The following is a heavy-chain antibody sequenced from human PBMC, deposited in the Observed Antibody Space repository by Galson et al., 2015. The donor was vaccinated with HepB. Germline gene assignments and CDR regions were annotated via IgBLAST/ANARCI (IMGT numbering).Heavy chain of an antibody. V-gene: IGHV4-61*02. J-gene: IGHJ4*02. CDR3: ASVAAAGTKTDY. CDR2: IYTSGST. D-gene: IGHD6-13*01. Sequence: QVQLQESGPGLVRPSETLSLTCTVSGGSISSGSYYWSWIRQPAGKGLEWIGRIYTSGSTNYNPSLKSRVTMSVDTSKNQFSLKLSSVTAADTAVYYCASVAAAGTKTDYWGQGTLVTVSS. CDR1: GGSISSGSYY.